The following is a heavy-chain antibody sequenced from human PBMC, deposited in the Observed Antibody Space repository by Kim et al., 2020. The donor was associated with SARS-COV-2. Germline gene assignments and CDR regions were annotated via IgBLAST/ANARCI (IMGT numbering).Heavy chain of an antibody. J-gene: IGHJ6*02. D-gene: IGHD6-6*01. Sequence: NPSLKSRVTISVDTSKNQFSLKLSSVTAADTAVYYCARVPVPYYYYGMDVWGQGTTVTVSS. CDR3: ARVPVPYYYYGMDV. V-gene: IGHV4-59*01.